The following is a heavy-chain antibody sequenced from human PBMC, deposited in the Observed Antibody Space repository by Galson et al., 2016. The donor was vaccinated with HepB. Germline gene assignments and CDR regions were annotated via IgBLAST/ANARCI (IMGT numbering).Heavy chain of an antibody. CDR3: SSRIARPGSSSDY. D-gene: IGHD6-6*01. J-gene: IGHJ4*02. CDR2: IYYSGST. CDR1: GGSMRNYY. Sequence: SETLSLTCTVSGGSMRNYYWSWTRQPPGKGFEWIGYIYYSGSTNYNPSLKSRLTISLDTSKNQFSLKLTSVTAADTAVYFCSSRIARPGSSSDYWGQGTLVTVSS. V-gene: IGHV4-59*01.